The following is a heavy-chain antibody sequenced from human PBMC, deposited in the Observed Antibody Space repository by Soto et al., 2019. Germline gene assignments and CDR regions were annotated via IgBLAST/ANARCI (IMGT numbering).Heavy chain of an antibody. Sequence: SETLSLTCTVSGGSISNYYWSWIRQPPGKGLEWIGYIYNSGSTNYNPSLKSRVTISVDTSKNQFSLRLSSVTAADTAIYYCARGLAAAGPKGAFDIWGQGTVVTVSS. CDR3: ARGLAAAGPKGAFDI. D-gene: IGHD6-13*01. CDR2: IYNSGST. CDR1: GGSISNYY. J-gene: IGHJ3*02. V-gene: IGHV4-59*01.